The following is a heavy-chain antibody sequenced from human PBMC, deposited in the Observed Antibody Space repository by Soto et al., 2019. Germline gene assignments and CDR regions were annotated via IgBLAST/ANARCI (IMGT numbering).Heavy chain of an antibody. CDR1: GFTLRSSA. CDR2: ISSCGGNT. J-gene: IGHJ4*02. V-gene: IGHV3-23*01. Sequence: EVQLLEAGGGLVQPGGSLRLSCAASGFTLRSSAMSWVRQAPGKGLEWVSAISSCGGNTFYADSVKGRFTISRDNSNNTRYLHMNSLRAEDTAVYYCVKDRVLPSGTQWGQGALVTVSS. CDR3: VKDRVLPSGTQ. D-gene: IGHD2-2*01.